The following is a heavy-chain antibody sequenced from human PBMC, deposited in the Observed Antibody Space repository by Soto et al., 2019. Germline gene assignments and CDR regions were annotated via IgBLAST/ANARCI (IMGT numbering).Heavy chain of an antibody. V-gene: IGHV3-33*01. CDR2: IWYDGSNK. CDR1: GFTFSSYG. CDR3: ARGDDSSSWYPVYYYYMDV. D-gene: IGHD6-13*01. J-gene: IGHJ6*03. Sequence: QVQLVESGGGVVQPGRSLRLSCAASGFTFSSYGMHWVRQAPGKGLEWVAVIWYDGSNKYYADSVKGRFTISRDNSKNTLYLQMNSLRAEDTAVYYCARGDDSSSWYPVYYYYMDVWGKGTTVTVSS.